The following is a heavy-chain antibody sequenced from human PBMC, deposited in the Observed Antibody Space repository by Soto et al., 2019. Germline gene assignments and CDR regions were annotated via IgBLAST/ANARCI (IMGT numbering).Heavy chain of an antibody. J-gene: IGHJ4*02. Sequence: EVQLLESGGGLVQPGGSLRLSCAASGFTFSRYGMTWVRQAPGKGLEWVSFSSATGAGTYYPDSVKGRFTISRDNSKNTLYLQMTSLRSDDTAVYYCAKDRRAGGNYGFYSDFWGQGALVIVSS. D-gene: IGHD1-7*01. CDR1: GFTFSRYG. V-gene: IGHV3-23*01. CDR2: SSATGAGT. CDR3: AKDRRAGGNYGFYSDF.